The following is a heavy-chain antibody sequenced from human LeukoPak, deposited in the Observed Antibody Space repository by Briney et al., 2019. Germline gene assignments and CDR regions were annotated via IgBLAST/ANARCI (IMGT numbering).Heavy chain of an antibody. CDR2: INHSGST. D-gene: IGHD6-6*01. Sequence: SETLSLTCAVYGGSFSGYYWSWIRQPPGKGLERIGEINHSGSTNYNPSLKSRVTISVDTSKNQFSLKLSSVTAADTAVYYCASRRQSGDFDYWGQGTLVTVSS. J-gene: IGHJ4*02. CDR1: GGSFSGYY. CDR3: ASRRQSGDFDY. V-gene: IGHV4-34*01.